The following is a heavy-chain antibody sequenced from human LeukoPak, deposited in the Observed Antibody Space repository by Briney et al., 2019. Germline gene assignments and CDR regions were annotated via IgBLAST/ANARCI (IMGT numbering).Heavy chain of an antibody. D-gene: IGHD5-18*01. J-gene: IGHJ4*02. Sequence: GSLRLSCETAGFTFSSYVMHWVRRTPGKGLEWVSRISHDGIISYADSVKGRFTISRDNAKNTLLLQMNSLRVEDTAVYYCAKYSSGYNYGFDYWGQGTLVTVSS. V-gene: IGHV3-74*01. CDR3: AKYSSGYNYGFDY. CDR1: GFTFSSYV. CDR2: ISHDGII.